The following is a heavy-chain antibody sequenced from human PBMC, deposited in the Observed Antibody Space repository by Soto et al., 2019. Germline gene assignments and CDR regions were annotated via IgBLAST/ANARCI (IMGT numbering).Heavy chain of an antibody. CDR1: GGTFSSYA. V-gene: IGHV1-69*01. CDR3: ASPQTATELGLLDY. Sequence: QMQLVQSGAEVKKPGSSVKVSSKASGGTFSSYAISWVRQAPRQWLEWMGGIIPIFGTANYAQKFQGRVTITADESTSTAYMELSRLRSEDTAVYYCASPQTATELGLLDYWGQGTLVTVSS. D-gene: IGHD6-25*01. CDR2: IIPIFGTA. J-gene: IGHJ4*02.